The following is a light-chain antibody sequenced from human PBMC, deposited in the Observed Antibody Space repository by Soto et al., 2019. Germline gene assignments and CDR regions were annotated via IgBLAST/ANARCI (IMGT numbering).Light chain of an antibody. CDR2: DVS. Sequence: QSALTQPASVSGSPGPSITISCTGTSSDVGGYNYVSWYQHHPGNAPKLMIYDVSNRPSGVSNRFSGSKSGNTASLTISGLQPEDEADYYCSSYTTSNTRQIVFGTGTKLTVL. V-gene: IGLV2-14*03. J-gene: IGLJ1*01. CDR3: SSYTTSNTRQIV. CDR1: SSDVGGYNY.